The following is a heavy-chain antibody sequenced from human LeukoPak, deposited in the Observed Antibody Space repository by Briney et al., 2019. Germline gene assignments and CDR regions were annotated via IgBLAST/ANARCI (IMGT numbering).Heavy chain of an antibody. J-gene: IGHJ5*02. V-gene: IGHV3-33*01. Sequence: GGSLRLSCEASGFSFSSHAMQWVRQAPGKGLEWVALIWYDGSNTYYADSVQGRFTISRDNSKNTLYLQMNSLRAEDTAIYYCARDTRNHPNNWLDPWGQGTLVTVSS. D-gene: IGHD1-14*01. CDR3: ARDTRNHPNNWLDP. CDR2: IWYDGSNT. CDR1: GFSFSSHA.